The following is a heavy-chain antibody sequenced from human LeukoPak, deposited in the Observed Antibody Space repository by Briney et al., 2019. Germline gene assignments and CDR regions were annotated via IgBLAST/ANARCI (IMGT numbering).Heavy chain of an antibody. CDR2: INHSGST. Sequence: PSETLSLTCTVSGGSISSYYWSWIRQPPGKGLEWVGEINHSGSTNYNPSLKSRVTISVATSKKKFSLKLSSVTAADTAVYYCARSSSPVGSTSDAFDIWGQGTMVTVSS. CDR3: ARSSSPVGSTSDAFDI. CDR1: GGSISSYY. J-gene: IGHJ3*02. D-gene: IGHD2-2*01. V-gene: IGHV4-34*01.